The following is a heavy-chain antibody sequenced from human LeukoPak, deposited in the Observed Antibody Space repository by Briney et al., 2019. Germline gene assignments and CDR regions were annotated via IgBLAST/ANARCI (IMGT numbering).Heavy chain of an antibody. Sequence: SETLSLTCTVSGGSVSSGSYYWSWIQQPPGKGLEWIAFIYYSGSANYNPSLKSRVTISVDTSKNQFSLKLSSVTTADTAVYYCARGRDYYDTSAGYWGQGTLVTVSS. CDR3: ARGRDYYDTSAGY. D-gene: IGHD3-22*01. CDR1: GGSVSSGSYY. V-gene: IGHV4-61*01. J-gene: IGHJ4*02. CDR2: IYYSGSA.